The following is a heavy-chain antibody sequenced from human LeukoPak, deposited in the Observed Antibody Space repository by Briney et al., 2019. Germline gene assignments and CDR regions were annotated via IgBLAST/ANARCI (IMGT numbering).Heavy chain of an antibody. J-gene: IGHJ4*02. V-gene: IGHV4-59*01. D-gene: IGHD4-4*01. CDR2: IYYSGST. Sequence: SETLSLTCTVSGGSISSYYWSWIRQPPGRGLEWIGYIYYSGSTNYNPSLKSRVTISVDTSKNQFSLKLSSVTAADTAVYYCAREHYSNLDYWGQGTLVTVSS. CDR3: AREHYSNLDY. CDR1: GGSISSYY.